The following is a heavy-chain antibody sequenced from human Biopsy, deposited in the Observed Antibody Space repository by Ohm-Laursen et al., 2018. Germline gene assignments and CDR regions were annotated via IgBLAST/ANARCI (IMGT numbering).Heavy chain of an antibody. V-gene: IGHV1-46*01. CDR3: ARDETGSSVFGPYYYGMDV. Sequence: SVKVSCKASGYRFTKYYINWVRQAPGQGLEWMGIINPTGGTTSYAEKFQGRVTLTRDTSTGTVYLELNSLIYEDTALYYCARDETGSSVFGPYYYGMDVWGQGATVTVSS. CDR1: GYRFTKYY. J-gene: IGHJ6*02. D-gene: IGHD3-9*01. CDR2: INPTGGTT.